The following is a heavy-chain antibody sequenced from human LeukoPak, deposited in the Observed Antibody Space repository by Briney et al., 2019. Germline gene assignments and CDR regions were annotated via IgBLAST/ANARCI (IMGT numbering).Heavy chain of an antibody. CDR1: GDFISDYY. Sequence: SETLSLTCSVSGDFISDYYWSWLRQPPGKGLEWIGYIYTSENTNYNPSLRGRITISADTSRNQLSLQVTSVTAADTAVYFCARHIAVYGGDSDPFFYYYMDVWGKGTTVTVSS. V-gene: IGHV4-4*09. D-gene: IGHD2-21*01. J-gene: IGHJ6*03. CDR2: IYTSENT. CDR3: ARHIAVYGGDSDPFFYYYMDV.